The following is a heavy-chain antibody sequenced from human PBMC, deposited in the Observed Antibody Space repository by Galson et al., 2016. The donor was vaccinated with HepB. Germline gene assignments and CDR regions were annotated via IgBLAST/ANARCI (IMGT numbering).Heavy chain of an antibody. Sequence: SLRLSCAGSGFTFSSHPMNWVRQAPGKGLEWVSSIGGRGDDTYYADSVKGRFTVSRDNFKNTLYLQMNSLRAEDTAVYYCAKRVSSSKYFDYWGQGTLVTASS. CDR1: GFTFSSHP. CDR2: IGGRGDDT. V-gene: IGHV3-23*01. J-gene: IGHJ4*02. D-gene: IGHD2-2*01. CDR3: AKRVSSSKYFDY.